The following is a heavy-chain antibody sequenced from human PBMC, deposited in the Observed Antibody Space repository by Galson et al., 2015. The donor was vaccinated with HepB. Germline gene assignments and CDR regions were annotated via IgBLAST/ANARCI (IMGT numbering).Heavy chain of an antibody. CDR3: ARSLVVVPAPSPYYYMDV. D-gene: IGHD2-2*01. J-gene: IGHJ6*03. V-gene: IGHV1-3*01. CDR2: INAGNGNT. CDR1: GYTFTGYA. Sequence: SVKVSCKASGYTFTGYAMHWVRQAPGQRLEWMGWINAGNGNTKYSQKFQGRVTITRDTSASTAYMELSSLRSEDTAVYYCARSLVVVPAPSPYYYMDVWGKGTTVTVSS.